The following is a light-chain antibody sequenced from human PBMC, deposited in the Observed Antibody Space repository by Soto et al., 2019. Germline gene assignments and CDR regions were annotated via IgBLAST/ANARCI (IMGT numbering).Light chain of an antibody. CDR1: QSVSSSY. J-gene: IGKJ1*01. V-gene: IGKV3-20*01. Sequence: EIVLTQSPGTLSLSPGERATLSCRASQSVSSSYLAWYQQKPGQAPRLLIYGASSRATDIPDRFSGSGSGRDFNLTISRLETEDFAVYYCQQYGSSPGTFGQGTKVEIK. CDR3: QQYGSSPGT. CDR2: GAS.